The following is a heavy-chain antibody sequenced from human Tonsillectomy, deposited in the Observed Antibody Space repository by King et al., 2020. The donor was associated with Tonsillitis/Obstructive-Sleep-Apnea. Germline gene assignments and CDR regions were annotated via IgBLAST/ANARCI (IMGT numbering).Heavy chain of an antibody. D-gene: IGHD2-15*01. V-gene: IGHV1-46*01. CDR2: INPSGGST. CDR1: GYTFTSYY. J-gene: IGHJ4*02. Sequence: VQLVESGAEVKKPGASVTVSCTASGYTFTSYYMHWVRQAPGQGLEWMGIINPSGGSTSYAQKFQGRVTMTRDTSTSTVYMELSSLRSEDTAVYYCARAYCSGGSCGYFDYWGQGTLVTVSS. CDR3: ARAYCSGGSCGYFDY.